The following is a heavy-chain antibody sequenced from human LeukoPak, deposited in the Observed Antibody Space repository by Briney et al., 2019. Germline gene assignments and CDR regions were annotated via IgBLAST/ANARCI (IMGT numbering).Heavy chain of an antibody. J-gene: IGHJ3*02. Sequence: GGSLRLSCAASDFNVRGNAMTWVRQAPGKGLEWVSVIKSGGGTYYADSVKGRCTISRDNPKNALYLQMNSLRAEDTAIYYCARDYTRSAFDIWGQGTMVTVSS. V-gene: IGHV3-53*01. CDR2: IKSGGGT. CDR3: ARDYTRSAFDI. CDR1: DFNVRGNA.